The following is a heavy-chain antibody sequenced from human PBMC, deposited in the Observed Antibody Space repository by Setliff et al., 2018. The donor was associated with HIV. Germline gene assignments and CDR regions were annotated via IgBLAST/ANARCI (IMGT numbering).Heavy chain of an antibody. Sequence: PSETLSLTCTVSGGSISSSSYYWGWIRQPPGKGLEWIGSIYYSGRTYYNSSLKSRLTISLETSKNQFSLKLSSVTAADTAVYYCATGWLDSSGQKNFGSWGQGTLVTAPQ. CDR2: IYYSGRT. V-gene: IGHV4-39*07. D-gene: IGHD3-22*01. CDR1: GGSISSSSYY. J-gene: IGHJ5*01. CDR3: ATGWLDSSGQKNFGS.